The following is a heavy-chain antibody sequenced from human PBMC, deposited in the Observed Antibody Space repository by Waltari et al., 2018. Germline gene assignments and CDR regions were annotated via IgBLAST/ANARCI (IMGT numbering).Heavy chain of an antibody. D-gene: IGHD3-3*01. Sequence: QVQLQQWGAGLLKPSETLSLTCAVYGGSFSGYYWSWIRQPPGKGLEWIGEINHSGSTNYNPSLKSRVTISVDTAKNQFSLKLSSVTAADTAVYYCARGNVLRFLEWLYGYYFDYWGQGTLVTVSS. CDR3: ARGNVLRFLEWLYGYYFDY. J-gene: IGHJ4*02. CDR2: INHSGST. CDR1: GGSFSGYY. V-gene: IGHV4-34*01.